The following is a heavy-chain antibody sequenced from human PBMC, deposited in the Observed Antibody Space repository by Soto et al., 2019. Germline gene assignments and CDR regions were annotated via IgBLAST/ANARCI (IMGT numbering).Heavy chain of an antibody. CDR2: IYYSGST. CDR3: ARGGYCSSTSCYTGGLDV. V-gene: IGHV4-31*03. Sequence: PSETLSLTCTVSGGSISSGGYYWSWIRQHPGKGLEWIRYIYYSGSTYYNPSLKSRVTISVDTSKNQFSLKLSSVTAADTAVYYCARGGYCSSTSCYTGGLDVWGQGTTVTVYS. CDR1: GGSISSGGYY. J-gene: IGHJ6*02. D-gene: IGHD2-2*02.